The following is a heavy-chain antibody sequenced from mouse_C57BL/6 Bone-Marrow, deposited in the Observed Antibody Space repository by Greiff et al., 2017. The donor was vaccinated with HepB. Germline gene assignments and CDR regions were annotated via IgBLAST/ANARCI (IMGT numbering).Heavy chain of an antibody. J-gene: IGHJ1*03. V-gene: IGHV7-1*01. CDR1: GFTFSDFY. Sequence: EVQLVESGGGLVQPGRSLRLSCATSGFTFSDFYMEWVRQAPGKGLEWIAASRNKANDYTTEYSASVKGRFIVSRDTSQSILYLQMNALRAEDTAIYYCARDEGCGNFYWYFDVWGTGTTVTVSS. CDR3: ARDEGCGNFYWYFDV. CDR2: SRNKANDYTT.